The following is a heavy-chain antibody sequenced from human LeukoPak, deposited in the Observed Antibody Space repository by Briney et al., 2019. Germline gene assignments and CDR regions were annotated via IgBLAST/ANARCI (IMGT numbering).Heavy chain of an antibody. D-gene: IGHD2-2*01. J-gene: IGHJ4*02. CDR2: ISYDGSNK. CDR3: ARGESGIVVVPAAPLDY. V-gene: IGHV3-30*04. Sequence: GRSLRLSCAASGFTFSSYAMHWVRQAPGKGLEWVAVISYDGSNKYYADSVKGRFTISRGNSKNTLYLQMNSLRAEDTAVYYCARGESGIVVVPAAPLDYWGQGTLVTVSS. CDR1: GFTFSSYA.